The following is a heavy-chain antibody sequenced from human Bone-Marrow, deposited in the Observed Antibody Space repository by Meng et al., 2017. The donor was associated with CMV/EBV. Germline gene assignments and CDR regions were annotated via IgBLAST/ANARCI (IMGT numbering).Heavy chain of an antibody. V-gene: IGHV3-11*04. J-gene: IGHJ6*02. CDR3: VRNKLSDYCSSSSCYSYGMDV. CDR1: GFTFSDYY. D-gene: IGHD2-2*01. Sequence: GGSLRLSCAASGFTFSDYYMSWIRQAPGKGLEWVSYISSSGSTIYYADSVKGRFTISRDNSKNTLYLQMNSLRAEDTAVHYCVRNKLSDYCSSSSCYSYGMDVWGQGTTVTVSS. CDR2: ISSSGSTI.